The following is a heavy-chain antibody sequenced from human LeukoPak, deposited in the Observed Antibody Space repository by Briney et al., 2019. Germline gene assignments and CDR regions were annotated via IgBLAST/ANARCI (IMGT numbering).Heavy chain of an antibody. CDR1: GFTFDDYA. D-gene: IGHD6-19*01. Sequence: GGSLRPSCAASGFTFDDYAMHWVRQAPGKGLEWVSGISWASGSIGYADSVKGRFTISRDNAKNSLYLQMNSLRAEDMALYYCAKASSRSFSSGYYGNAFDIWGQGTMVTVSS. CDR2: ISWASGSI. CDR3: AKASSRSFSSGYYGNAFDI. V-gene: IGHV3-9*03. J-gene: IGHJ3*02.